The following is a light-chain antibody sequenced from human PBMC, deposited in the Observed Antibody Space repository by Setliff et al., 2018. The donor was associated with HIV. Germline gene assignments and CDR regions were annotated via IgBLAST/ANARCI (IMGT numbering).Light chain of an antibody. CDR1: SSDVGGYNY. CDR3: SSYAITNTLP. Sequence: QSVLTQPASVSGSPGQSITISCTGTSSDVGGYNYVSWYQQHPGKAPKLIIYEVRNRPPGVSNRFSGSKSGNTASLTISGLQAEDEGDYYCSSYAITNTLPFGTGTKGTVL. CDR2: EVR. V-gene: IGLV2-14*01. J-gene: IGLJ1*01.